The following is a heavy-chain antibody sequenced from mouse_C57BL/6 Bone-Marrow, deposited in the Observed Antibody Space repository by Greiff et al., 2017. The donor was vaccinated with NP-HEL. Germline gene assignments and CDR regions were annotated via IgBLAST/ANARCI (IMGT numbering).Heavy chain of an antibody. V-gene: IGHV2-5*01. CDR1: GFSLTSYG. D-gene: IGHD1-1*01. CDR2: IWRGGST. Sequence: QVQLQQSGPGLVQPSQSLSITCTVSGFSLTSYGVHWVRQSPGKGLEWLGVIWRGGSTDYNAAFMSRLSITKENSKSQVFFKMNSLQDDDTALYYCAKLRGDYCAMDYWGQGTSVTVSS. CDR3: AKLRGDYCAMDY. J-gene: IGHJ4*01.